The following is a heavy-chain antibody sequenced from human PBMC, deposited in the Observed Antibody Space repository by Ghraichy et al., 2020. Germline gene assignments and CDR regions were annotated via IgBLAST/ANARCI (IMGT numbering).Heavy chain of an antibody. J-gene: IGHJ5*02. D-gene: IGHD1-26*01. CDR3: ASSKWELLSDYGWFDP. Sequence: SETLSLTCTVSGGSISSSSYYWGWIRQPPGKGLEWIGSIYYSGSTYYNPSLKSRVTISVDTSKNQFSLKLSSVTAADTAVYYCASSKWELLSDYGWFDPWGQGTLVTVSS. V-gene: IGHV4-39*01. CDR2: IYYSGST. CDR1: GGSISSSSYY.